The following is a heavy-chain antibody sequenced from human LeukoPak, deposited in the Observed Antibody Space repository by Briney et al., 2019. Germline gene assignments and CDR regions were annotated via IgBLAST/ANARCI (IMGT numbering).Heavy chain of an antibody. J-gene: IGHJ4*02. V-gene: IGHV3-21*01. CDR2: ISGSGNNR. Sequence: PGGSLRLSCAASGFTFKSFSMNWVPQTPGKGLEWVSAISGSGNNRYYADSLKGRFTGSRANARDSLYLQMSSLRAEDTAVYYCARQGNGDYPFDFWGQGTLVTVSS. D-gene: IGHD4-17*01. CDR3: ARQGNGDYPFDF. CDR1: GFTFKSFS.